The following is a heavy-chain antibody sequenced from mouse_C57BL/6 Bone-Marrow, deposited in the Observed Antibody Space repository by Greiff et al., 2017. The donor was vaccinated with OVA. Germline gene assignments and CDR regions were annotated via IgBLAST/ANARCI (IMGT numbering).Heavy chain of an antibody. CDR2: ISYDGSN. Sequence: EVQLQQSGPGLVKPSQSLSLTCSVTGYSITSGYYWNWIRQFPGNKLEWMGYISYDGSNNYNPSLKNRISITRDTSKNQFFLKLNSVTTEDTATYYCVTVAMDYWGQGTSVTVSS. J-gene: IGHJ4*01. CDR3: VTVAMDY. CDR1: GYSITSGYY. V-gene: IGHV3-6*01.